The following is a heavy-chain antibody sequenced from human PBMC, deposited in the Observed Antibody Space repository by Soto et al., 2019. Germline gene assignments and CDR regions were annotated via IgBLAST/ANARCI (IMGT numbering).Heavy chain of an antibody. CDR3: ARNRSFDWLSPSSWFAP. Sequence: QVQLQESGPGLVKPSETLSLTCTVSGGSISSYYWSWIRQPAGKGLEWIGRIYTSGSTNYNPTLKSRVTLAADMSTNQFARRLSSVTAADTGVYYCARNRSFDWLSPSSWFAPWGQGTLVTVSS. J-gene: IGHJ5*02. CDR1: GGSISSYY. V-gene: IGHV4-4*07. CDR2: IYTSGST. D-gene: IGHD3-9*01.